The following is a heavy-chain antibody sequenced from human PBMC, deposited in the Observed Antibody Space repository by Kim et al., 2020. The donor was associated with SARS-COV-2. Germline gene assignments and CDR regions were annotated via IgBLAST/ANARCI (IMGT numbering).Heavy chain of an antibody. CDR1: GGSISSSNW. J-gene: IGHJ5*02. D-gene: IGHD6-13*01. CDR3: ARGIAAPTWWFDP. CDR2: IYHSGST. V-gene: IGHV4-4*02. Sequence: SETLSLTCAVSGGSISSSNWWSWVRQPPGKGLEWIGEIYHSGSTNYNPSLKSRVTISVDKSKNQFSLKLSSVTAADTAVYYCARGIAAPTWWFDPWGQGTLVTVSS.